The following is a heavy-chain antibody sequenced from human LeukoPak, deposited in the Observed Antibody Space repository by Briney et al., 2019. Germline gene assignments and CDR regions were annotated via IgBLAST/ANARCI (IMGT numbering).Heavy chain of an antibody. CDR1: GFTFSSYA. D-gene: IGHD4-17*01. V-gene: IGHV3-23*01. J-gene: IGHJ2*01. CDR2: ISGGGGST. Sequence: GGSLRLSCAASGFTFSSYAMSWVRQAPGKGLEWVSLISGGGGSTYYADSVKGRFSISRDNSKNTLYLQMNGLRAEDTAVYYCASGPVDYGDYWYFDLWGRGTLVTVSS. CDR3: ASGPVDYGDYWYFDL.